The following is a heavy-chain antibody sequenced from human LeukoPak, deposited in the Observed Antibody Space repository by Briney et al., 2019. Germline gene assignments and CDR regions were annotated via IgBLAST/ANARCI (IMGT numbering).Heavy chain of an antibody. V-gene: IGHV4-31*03. CDR3: ARDDQRGMDV. J-gene: IGHJ6*02. CDR1: GGSISSGGYY. CDR2: IYYSGST. Sequence: SETLSLTCTVSGGSISSGGYYWSWIRQHPGKGLEWIGYIYYSGSTYYNPSLKSRVTISVDTSKNQFSLKLSSVTAADTAVYYCARDDQRGMDVWGQGTTVTVSS.